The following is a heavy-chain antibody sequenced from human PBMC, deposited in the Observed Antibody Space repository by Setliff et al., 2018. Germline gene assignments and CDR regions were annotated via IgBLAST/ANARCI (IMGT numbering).Heavy chain of an antibody. CDR3: ARGDVYSGSYYHFDY. V-gene: IGHV1-3*01. Sequence: SFNFSFNSSLYTSTTYSIHCLLHSPGQGLEWMGWINAGNGNIRYSQNFQGRVTITRDTSASTAYMELSSLTSEDTAIYYCARGDVYSGSYYHFDYWGQGTLVTVSS. CDR1: LYTSTTYS. J-gene: IGHJ4*02. CDR2: INAGNGNI. D-gene: IGHD1-26*01.